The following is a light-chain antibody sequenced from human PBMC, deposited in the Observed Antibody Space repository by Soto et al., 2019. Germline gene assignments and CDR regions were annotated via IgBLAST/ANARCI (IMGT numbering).Light chain of an antibody. J-gene: IGKJ4*01. CDR3: QQYGSSPSLT. CDR1: QSVSSSY. V-gene: IGKV3-20*01. CDR2: GAS. Sequence: EIVLTQSPATLSLSPGERATLSCRASQSVSSSYLAWYQRKPGQAPSLLIYGASSRATGIPDRFSGSGSGTDFTLTVSRLEPEDFAVYYCQQYGSSPSLTFGGGTKVELK.